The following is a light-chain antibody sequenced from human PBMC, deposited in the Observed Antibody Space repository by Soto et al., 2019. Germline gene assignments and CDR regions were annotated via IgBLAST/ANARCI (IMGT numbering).Light chain of an antibody. CDR3: SSYTSDFTII. J-gene: IGLJ2*01. CDR1: ISDVGGYQY. Sequence: QSALTQPASVSGYPGQSITISYTGTISDVGGYQYVSWFQQHPGKAPKLMIYDVSDRPSGVSSRFYGSKSGNTASLTISGLQSEDEADYYCSSYTSDFTIIFGGGTQLTVL. CDR2: DVS. V-gene: IGLV2-14*03.